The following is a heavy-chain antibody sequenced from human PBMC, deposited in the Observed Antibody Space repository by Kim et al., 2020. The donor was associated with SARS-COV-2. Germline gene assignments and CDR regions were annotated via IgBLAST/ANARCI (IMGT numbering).Heavy chain of an antibody. V-gene: IGHV3-33*01. J-gene: IGHJ4*02. CDR2: IWYDGSNK. Sequence: GGSLRLSCAASGFTFSSYGMHWVRQAPGKGLEWVAVIWYDGSNKYYADSVKGRFTISRDNSKNTLYLQMNSLRAEDTAVYYCARDNRGYSGYPYYFDYWGQGTLVTVSS. D-gene: IGHD5-12*01. CDR1: GFTFSSYG. CDR3: ARDNRGYSGYPYYFDY.